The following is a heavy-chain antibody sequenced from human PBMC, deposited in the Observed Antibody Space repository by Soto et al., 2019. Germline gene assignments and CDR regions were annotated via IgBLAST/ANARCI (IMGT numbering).Heavy chain of an antibody. CDR3: ARVGVLYGMDV. V-gene: IGHV1-46*01. Sequence: GASVKVSCKASEYTFTSYYMHWVRQAPGQGLEWMGIINPSGGSTSYAQKFQGRVTMTRDTSTSTVYMELSSLRSEDTAVYYCARVGVLYGMDVWGQGTTVTVSS. CDR2: INPSGGST. J-gene: IGHJ6*02. CDR1: EYTFTSYY. D-gene: IGHD3-3*01.